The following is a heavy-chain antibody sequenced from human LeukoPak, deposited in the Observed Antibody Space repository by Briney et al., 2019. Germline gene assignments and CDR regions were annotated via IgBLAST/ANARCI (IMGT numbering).Heavy chain of an antibody. CDR1: GFSFNTYT. CDR2: ISFDGGNT. D-gene: IGHD2-2*03. CDR3: AKDSSAQNMDIVVVPAALNYYYYYMDV. Sequence: PGTSLRLSCEASGFSFNTYTMHWVRQAPGEGLEWVAFISFDGGNTLYADSVRGRFTISRDNSKNTLYLQMNSLRAEDTAVYYCAKDSSAQNMDIVVVPAALNYYYYYMDVWGKGTTVTVSS. V-gene: IGHV3-30-3*01. J-gene: IGHJ6*03.